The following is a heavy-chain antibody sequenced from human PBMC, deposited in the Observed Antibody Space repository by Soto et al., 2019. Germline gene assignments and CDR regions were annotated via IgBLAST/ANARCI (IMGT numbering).Heavy chain of an antibody. CDR2: IYYSGGT. V-gene: IGHV4-59*01. Sequence: SETLSLTCTVSGGSINYYYWSWIRQPPGKGLEWIGYIYYSGGTNYNPSLKSRVTISVDTSKNQFSLKLNSVTAADTAVYYCATVISSSWSHAFDIWGQGTMVTVSS. D-gene: IGHD6-13*01. CDR1: GGSINYYY. J-gene: IGHJ3*02. CDR3: ATVISSSWSHAFDI.